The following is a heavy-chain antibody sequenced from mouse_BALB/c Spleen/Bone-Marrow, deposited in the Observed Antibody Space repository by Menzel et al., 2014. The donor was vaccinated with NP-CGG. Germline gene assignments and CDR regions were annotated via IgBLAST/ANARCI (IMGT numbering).Heavy chain of an antibody. V-gene: IGHV3-5*02. CDR2: IYYSGTI. CDR1: GISITTGNYS. J-gene: IGHJ2*01. CDR3: ARELYYFDY. Sequence: EVRLQQSGPGLVKPSQTVSLTSTVTGISITTGNYSLRWIWQFPGNLLVWLGYIYYSGTITYNPSLTSRTTITRDSTKNQFLLEINSLTAEDTATYYCARELYYFDYWGQGTTLTVSS.